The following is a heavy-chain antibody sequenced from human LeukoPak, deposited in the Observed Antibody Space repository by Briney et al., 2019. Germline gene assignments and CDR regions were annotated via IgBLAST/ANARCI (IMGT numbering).Heavy chain of an antibody. CDR3: ARVSITMIVVVIRDGYFDY. Sequence: ASVKVSCKASGCTFTSYGISWVRQAPGQGLEWMGWISAYNGNTNYAQKLQGRVTMTTDTSTSTAYMELRSLRSDDTAVYYCARVSITMIVVVIRDGYFDYWGQGTLVTVSS. D-gene: IGHD3-22*01. V-gene: IGHV1-18*01. CDR1: GCTFTSYG. J-gene: IGHJ4*02. CDR2: ISAYNGNT.